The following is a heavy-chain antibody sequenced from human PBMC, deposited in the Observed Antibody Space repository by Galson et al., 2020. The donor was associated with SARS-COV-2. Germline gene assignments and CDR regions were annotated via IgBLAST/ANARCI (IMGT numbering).Heavy chain of an antibody. CDR2: ISGYHGDT. V-gene: IGHV1-18*01. D-gene: IGHD2-21*01. J-gene: IGHJ3*02. CDR1: GYTFTTYG. CDR3: ARDGVVVGASDGFDI. Sequence: GESLKISCKASGYTFTTYGISWVRQAPGQGLEWMGWISGYHGDTNYGQKFQGRITMTTDTSTSTAYIELRSLRSDDTAVYYCARDGVVVGASDGFDIWGQGTNVTVSS.